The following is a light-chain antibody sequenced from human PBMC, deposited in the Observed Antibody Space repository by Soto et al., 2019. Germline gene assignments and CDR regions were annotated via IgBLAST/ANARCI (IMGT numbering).Light chain of an antibody. V-gene: IGKV3-11*01. Sequence: EIWLTQSPATLSLSPGERATLSCGASRSVNSYLDWYQQKPGQAPRLLISDASNRATGIPARLSGSGYGTDLTITISSLETEDFEVYYCQHRSEWPVSFGQGTRLEIK. J-gene: IGKJ5*01. CDR2: DAS. CDR3: QHRSEWPVS. CDR1: RSVNSY.